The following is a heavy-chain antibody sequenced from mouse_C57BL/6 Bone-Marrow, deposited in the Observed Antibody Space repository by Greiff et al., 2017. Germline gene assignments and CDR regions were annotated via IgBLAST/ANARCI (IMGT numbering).Heavy chain of an antibody. CDR2: ISYDGSN. Sequence: EVKLQESGPGLVKPSQSLSLTCSVTGYSITSGYYWNWIRQFPGNKLEWMGYISYDGSNNYNPSLKNRIAITRDTSKNQFFLKLNSVTTEDTATYYCARRGYYGSSYRFAYWGQGTLVTVSA. V-gene: IGHV3-6*01. CDR1: GYSITSGYY. CDR3: ARRGYYGSSYRFAY. J-gene: IGHJ3*01. D-gene: IGHD1-1*01.